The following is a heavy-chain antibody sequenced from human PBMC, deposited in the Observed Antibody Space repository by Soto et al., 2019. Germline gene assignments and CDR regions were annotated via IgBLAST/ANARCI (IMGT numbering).Heavy chain of an antibody. CDR1: GGSISSSNW. V-gene: IGHV4-4*02. D-gene: IGHD3-10*01. Sequence: QVQLQESGPGLVKPSGTLSLTCAVSGGSISSSNWWSWVRQPPGKGLEWIGEIYHSGSTNYNPSLKSRVTRSVDKPKNQFSLKLSSVTAADTAVYYCARDYMVRGVMRWFDPWGQGTLVTVSS. CDR3: ARDYMVRGVMRWFDP. J-gene: IGHJ5*02. CDR2: IYHSGST.